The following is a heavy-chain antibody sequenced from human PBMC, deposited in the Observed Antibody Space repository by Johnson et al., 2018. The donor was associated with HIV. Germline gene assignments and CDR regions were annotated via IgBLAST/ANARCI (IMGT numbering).Heavy chain of an antibody. D-gene: IGHD3-3*01. CDR3: ARGRTQFLEGGALDI. V-gene: IGHV3-30*03. J-gene: IGHJ3*02. CDR2: ISYDGSNK. Sequence: QVQLVESGGGLVQPGGSLRLSCAASGFTVSSNYMSWVRQAPGKGLEWVAVISYDGSNKYFADSVKGRFTISRDNSNNTLYLQMNSLRTEDTAVYYCARGRTQFLEGGALDIWGHGTIVTVSS. CDR1: GFTVSSNY.